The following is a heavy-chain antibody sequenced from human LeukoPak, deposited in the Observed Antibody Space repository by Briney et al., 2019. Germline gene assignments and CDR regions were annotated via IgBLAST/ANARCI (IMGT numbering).Heavy chain of an antibody. Sequence: SETLSLTCTVSGGSISSSTYYGGWIRQPPGKGLEWIGSIFYSGNTYYNPSLKSRVTISVDTSKNQFSLKLSSVTAADTAVYYCARGSRYCSGGSCYSGPGGDYWGQGTLVTVSS. CDR3: ARGSRYCSGGSCYSGPGGDY. J-gene: IGHJ4*02. D-gene: IGHD2-15*01. CDR2: IFYSGNT. V-gene: IGHV4-39*07. CDR1: GGSISSSTYY.